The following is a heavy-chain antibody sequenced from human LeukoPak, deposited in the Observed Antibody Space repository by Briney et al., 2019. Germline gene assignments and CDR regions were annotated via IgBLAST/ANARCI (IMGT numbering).Heavy chain of an antibody. D-gene: IGHD2-2*01. CDR1: GYTFTGYY. Sequence: GASVKVSCKASGYTFTGYYMHWVRQAPGQGLEWMGRINPNSGGTNYAQKFQGRVTMTRDTSISTAYMELSRLRSDDTAVYYCARARCSSTSCYFNWFDPWGQGTPVTVSS. CDR3: ARARCSSTSCYFNWFDP. J-gene: IGHJ5*02. V-gene: IGHV1-2*06. CDR2: INPNSGGT.